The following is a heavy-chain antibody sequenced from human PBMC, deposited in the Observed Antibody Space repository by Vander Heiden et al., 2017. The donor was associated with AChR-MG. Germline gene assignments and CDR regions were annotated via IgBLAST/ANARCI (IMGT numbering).Heavy chain of an antibody. D-gene: IGHD3-16*01. Sequence: EVQMVESAGGLVQLGGSLRLSCAASGFTFSSYSMNWVRQAPGKGLEWISYITPTTSTINYADSVEGRFTISRDNAKNSLYLQMNSLRDEDTAVYYCARYQNYAFINWGQGTLVTVSS. CDR2: ITPTTSTI. CDR1: GFTFSSYS. J-gene: IGHJ4*02. V-gene: IGHV3-48*02. CDR3: ARYQNYAFIN.